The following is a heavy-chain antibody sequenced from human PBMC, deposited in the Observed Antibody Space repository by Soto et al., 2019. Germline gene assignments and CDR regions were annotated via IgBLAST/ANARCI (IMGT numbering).Heavy chain of an antibody. CDR2: INHSGST. CDR1: GGSFSGYY. D-gene: IGHD3-10*01. J-gene: IGHJ4*02. CDR3: ARVHLRRGSGSYISAETDGRFDY. V-gene: IGHV4-34*01. Sequence: SETLSLTCAVYGGSFSGYYWSWIRQPPGKGLEWIGEINHSGSTNYNPSLKSRVTISVDTSKNQFSLKLSSVTAADTTVYYCARVHLRRGSGSYISAETDGRFDYWGQGTLVTVSS.